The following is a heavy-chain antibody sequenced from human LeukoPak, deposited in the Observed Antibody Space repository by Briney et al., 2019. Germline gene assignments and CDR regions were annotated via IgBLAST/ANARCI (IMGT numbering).Heavy chain of an antibody. D-gene: IGHD4-17*01. V-gene: IGHV3-9*01. J-gene: IGHJ4*02. CDR3: AKALDYGDYDIGGY. Sequence: GRSLRLSCVASGFTFDDYAMHWVRQAPGKGLEWVSGNSWNSGSIGYADSVKGRFTISRDNAKNSLYLQMNSLRAEDTALYYCAKALDYGDYDIGGYWGQGTLVTVSS. CDR1: GFTFDDYA. CDR2: NSWNSGSI.